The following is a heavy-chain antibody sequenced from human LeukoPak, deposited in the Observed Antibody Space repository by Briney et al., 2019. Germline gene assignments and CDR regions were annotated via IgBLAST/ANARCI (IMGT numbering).Heavy chain of an antibody. V-gene: IGHV3-30*03. CDR2: ITYDGSKK. Sequence: GGSLRLSCVASGFTFGKYWMSWVRQAPGKGLEWVAVITYDGSKKYYADSVKGRFTISRDNSKNTLFLQMDSLRAEDTAVYYCARGLDYDILTFWGQGTLVTVSS. CDR1: GFTFGKYW. CDR3: ARGLDYDILTF. J-gene: IGHJ4*02. D-gene: IGHD3-9*01.